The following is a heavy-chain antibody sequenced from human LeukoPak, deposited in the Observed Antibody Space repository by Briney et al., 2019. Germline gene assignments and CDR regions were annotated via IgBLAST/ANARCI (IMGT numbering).Heavy chain of an antibody. CDR2: INHSGST. Sequence: SETLSLTCAVYGGSFSGYYWSWIRQPPGKGLEWIGEINHSGSTNYNPSLKSRVTISVDTSKNQFSLTLSSVTAADTAVYYCARGFWFGVRRPIYGMDVWGQGTTVTVSS. CDR1: GGSFSGYY. J-gene: IGHJ6*02. V-gene: IGHV4-34*01. D-gene: IGHD3-10*01. CDR3: ARGFWFGVRRPIYGMDV.